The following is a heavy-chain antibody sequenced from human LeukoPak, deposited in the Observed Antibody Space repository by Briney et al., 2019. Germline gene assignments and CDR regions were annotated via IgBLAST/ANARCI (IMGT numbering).Heavy chain of an antibody. CDR1: GYTLTELS. CDR3: ATGYXYGXGXXXIDY. Sequence: ASVKVSCKVSGYTLTELSMHWVRQAPGKGLEWMGGFDPEDGETIYAQKFQGRVTMTEDTSTDTAYMELSSLRSEDTAVYYCATGYXYGXGXXXIDYWGQGTXVTVSS. J-gene: IGHJ4*02. CDR2: FDPEDGET. V-gene: IGHV1-24*01. D-gene: IGHD5-18*01.